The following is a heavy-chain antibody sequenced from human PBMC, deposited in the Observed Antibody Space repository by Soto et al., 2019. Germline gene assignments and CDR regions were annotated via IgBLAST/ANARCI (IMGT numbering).Heavy chain of an antibody. Sequence: QLQLQESGPGLVKPSETLSLTCTVSGGSISSSSYYWGWIRQPPGKGLEWIGSIYYSGSTYYNPSLKSRVTISVDTSKNQFSLKLSSVTAADTAVYYCARQARYFDWLFPFDYWGQGTLVTVSS. D-gene: IGHD3-9*01. CDR2: IYYSGST. V-gene: IGHV4-39*01. CDR3: ARQARYFDWLFPFDY. J-gene: IGHJ4*02. CDR1: GGSISSSSYY.